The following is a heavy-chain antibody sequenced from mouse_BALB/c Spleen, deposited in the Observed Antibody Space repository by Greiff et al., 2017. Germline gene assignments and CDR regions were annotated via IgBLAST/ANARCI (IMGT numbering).Heavy chain of an antibody. CDR2: INPGSGGT. CDR1: GYAFTNYL. V-gene: IGHV1-54*01. D-gene: IGHD1-1*01. CDR3: ASGAAITTVVEYAMDY. Sequence: LVESGAELVRPGTSVKVSCKASGYAFTNYLIEWVKQRPGQGLEWIGVINPGSGGTNYNEKFKGKATLTADKSSSTAYMQLSSLTSDDSAVYFCASGAAITTVVEYAMDYWGQGTSVTVSS. J-gene: IGHJ4*01.